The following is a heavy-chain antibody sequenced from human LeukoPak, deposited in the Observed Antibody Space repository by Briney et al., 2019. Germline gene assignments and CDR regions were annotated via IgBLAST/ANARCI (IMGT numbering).Heavy chain of an antibody. V-gene: IGHV3-23*01. Sequence: PGGSLRLSCAASGFTFSTFAMSWVRQAPGKGLEWVSSISDTGTTTYYADSVKGRFTISRDNSKNTLYLQMNSLRAEDTAVYYCAKDVHPLSGSYLAYWGQGTLVTVSS. D-gene: IGHD1-26*01. CDR1: GFTFSTFA. J-gene: IGHJ4*02. CDR2: ISDTGTTT. CDR3: AKDVHPLSGSYLAY.